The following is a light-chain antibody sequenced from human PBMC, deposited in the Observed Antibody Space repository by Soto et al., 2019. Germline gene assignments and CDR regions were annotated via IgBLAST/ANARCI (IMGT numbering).Light chain of an antibody. Sequence: DIQMTQSPSSLSASVGDRVTITCQASQDISNYLNWYQQKPGKAPKLLIYDASNLETGVPSRFSGSGSGTDFTFTISSLRPADIATYYFLQYDNLPFTFGGGTKVEIK. CDR1: QDISNY. CDR3: LQYDNLPFT. J-gene: IGKJ4*01. V-gene: IGKV1-33*01. CDR2: DAS.